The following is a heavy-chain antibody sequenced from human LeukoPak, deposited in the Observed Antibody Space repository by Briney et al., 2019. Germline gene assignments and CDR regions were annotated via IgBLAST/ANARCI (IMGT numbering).Heavy chain of an antibody. D-gene: IGHD6-19*01. CDR1: GYSFTSYW. V-gene: IGHV5-51*01. Sequence: GESLRISCKGSGYSFTSYWIGWVRQMPGKGLEWMGVIYPGDSDTRYSPSFQGQVTISVDKSSSTAYLQWSSLKDSDTAMYYCARPRGSGPGMAYFDYWGQGTLVTVSS. CDR2: IYPGDSDT. CDR3: ARPRGSGPGMAYFDY. J-gene: IGHJ4*02.